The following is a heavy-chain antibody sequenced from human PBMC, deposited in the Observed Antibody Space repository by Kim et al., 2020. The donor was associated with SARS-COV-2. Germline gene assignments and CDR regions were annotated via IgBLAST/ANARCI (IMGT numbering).Heavy chain of an antibody. V-gene: IGHV6-1*01. CDR2: TYYRSKWYN. CDR1: GDSVSSNSAA. J-gene: IGHJ4*02. CDR3: ARTSRTGFSYYGSGNHFDY. D-gene: IGHD3-10*01. Sequence: SQTLSLTCAISGDSVSSNSAAWNWIRQSPSRGLEWLGRTYYRSKWYNDYAVSVKSRITINPDTSNNQFSLQLNSVTPEDTAVYYCARTSRTGFSYYGSGNHFDYWGQGTLVTVSS.